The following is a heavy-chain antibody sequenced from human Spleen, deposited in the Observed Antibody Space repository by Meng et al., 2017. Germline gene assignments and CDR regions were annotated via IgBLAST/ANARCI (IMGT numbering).Heavy chain of an antibody. CDR2: INHSGST. V-gene: IGHV4-34*01. Sequence: AQLQQWGAGLLKPSETLSLTCVVSGGSFSDYYWSWIRQPPGKGLEWIGEINHSGSTNYNPSLESRATISVDTSQNKLSLNLRFVTAADSAVYYCARGPTTMAHDFDYWGQGTLVTVSS. D-gene: IGHD4-11*01. J-gene: IGHJ4*02. CDR3: ARGPTTMAHDFDY. CDR1: GGSFSDYY.